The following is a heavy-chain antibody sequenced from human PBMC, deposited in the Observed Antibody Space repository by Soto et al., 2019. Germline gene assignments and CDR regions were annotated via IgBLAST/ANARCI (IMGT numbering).Heavy chain of an antibody. CDR3: ARAGDFGYYYFDMDV. J-gene: IGHJ6*02. V-gene: IGHV3-33*01. CDR2: IWYDESKK. D-gene: IGHD3-3*01. CDR1: GFTFGAYG. Sequence: QMQLVESGGGVVQPGRSLRLSCAASGFTFGAYGMHWVRQAPGKGLEWVAVIWYDESKKYYGDSVKGRVTISRDNSRNTLFLQMDSLRAEDTAVYYCARAGDFGYYYFDMDVWGQGTTVTVSS.